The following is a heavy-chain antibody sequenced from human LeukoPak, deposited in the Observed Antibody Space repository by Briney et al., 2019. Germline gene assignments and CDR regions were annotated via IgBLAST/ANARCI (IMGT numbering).Heavy chain of an antibody. CDR2: IYYSGST. D-gene: IGHD3-10*01. Sequence: SETLSLTCTVSGGSISSSSYYWGWIRQPPGKGLEWIGSIYYSGSTYYNPSLKSRVTISVDTSKNQFSLKLSSVTAADTAVYYCARERIITMVRGVTNAFDIWGQGTMVTVSS. J-gene: IGHJ3*02. CDR1: GGSISSSSYY. V-gene: IGHV4-39*07. CDR3: ARERIITMVRGVTNAFDI.